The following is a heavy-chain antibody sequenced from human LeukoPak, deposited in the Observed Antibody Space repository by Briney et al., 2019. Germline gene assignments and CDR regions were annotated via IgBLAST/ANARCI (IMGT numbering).Heavy chain of an antibody. CDR3: ARDQGRSMGAFDI. V-gene: IGHV1-69*04. CDR1: GGTFSSYA. Sequence: SVKVSCKASGGTFSSYAISWVRQAPGQGLEWMGRIIPILGIANYAQKFQGRVTITADKSTGTAYMELSSLRSEDTAVYYCARDQGRSMGAFDIWGQGTMVTVSS. J-gene: IGHJ3*02. CDR2: IIPILGIA.